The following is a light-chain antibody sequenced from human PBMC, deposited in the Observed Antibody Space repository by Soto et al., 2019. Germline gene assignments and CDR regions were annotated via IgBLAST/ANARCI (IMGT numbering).Light chain of an antibody. CDR2: DAS. V-gene: IGKV1-5*01. J-gene: IGKJ5*01. CDR1: QSISSW. CDR3: QQYNSPGIT. Sequence: DIQMTQSPSTLSASVGDRVTITCRASQSISSWLAWYQQKPGKAPKLLIYDASSLESGVPSRFSGSGSGTEFTLTISSLQPDDFATYSCQQYNSPGITFGQGTRLHIK.